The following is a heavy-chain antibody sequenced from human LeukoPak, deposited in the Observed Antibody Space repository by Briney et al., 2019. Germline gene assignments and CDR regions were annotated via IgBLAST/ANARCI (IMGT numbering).Heavy chain of an antibody. Sequence: GGSLRLSCAASGFTFSSYGMHWVRQAPGKGLEWVAVIWYDGSNKYYADSVKGRFTISRDNSKNTLYLQMNSLRAEDTAVYYCAKGTSGYCSGGSCSYYFDYWGQGTLVTVSS. D-gene: IGHD2-15*01. CDR2: IWYDGSNK. CDR3: AKGTSGYCSGGSCSYYFDY. J-gene: IGHJ4*02. CDR1: GFTFSSYG. V-gene: IGHV3-30*02.